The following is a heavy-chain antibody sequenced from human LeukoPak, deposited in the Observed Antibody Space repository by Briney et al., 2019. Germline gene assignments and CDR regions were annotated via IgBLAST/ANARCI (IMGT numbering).Heavy chain of an antibody. CDR3: ARSLRYVTGY. Sequence: ASVKVSCKASGYTFTSYDINWVRQATGQGLEWMGWMNPNSGNTGYAQKFQGRVTMTRNTFINTAYMELSSLGSEYTAVYYCARSLRYVTGYWGQGTLVTVSS. J-gene: IGHJ4*02. D-gene: IGHD3-9*01. CDR1: GYTFTSYD. V-gene: IGHV1-8*01. CDR2: MNPNSGNT.